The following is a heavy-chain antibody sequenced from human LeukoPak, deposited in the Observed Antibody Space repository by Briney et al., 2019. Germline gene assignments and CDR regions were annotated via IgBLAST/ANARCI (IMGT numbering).Heavy chain of an antibody. D-gene: IGHD3-10*01. CDR3: ARDRGEGYGSGSYEMIFDY. J-gene: IGHJ4*02. CDR2: IIPILGIA. Sequence: SVKVSCKASGGTFSSYAISWVRQAPGQGLEWMGRIIPILGIANYAQKFQGRVTITADKSTSTAYMELSSLRSGDTAVYYCARDRGEGYGSGSYEMIFDYWGQGTLVTVSS. V-gene: IGHV1-69*04. CDR1: GGTFSSYA.